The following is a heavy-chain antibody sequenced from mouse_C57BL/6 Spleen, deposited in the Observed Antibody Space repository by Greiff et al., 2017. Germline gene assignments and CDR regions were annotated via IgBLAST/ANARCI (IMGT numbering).Heavy chain of an antibody. Sequence: VHLVESGGGLVKPGGSLKLSCAASGFTFSSYALSWVRQTPATRLEWVATLSDGGSYTYYPDNVQGRFTISVDNAMNNLYLQMCHLKSKDTAMYYCARDSYGSRYWYFDVWGTRTTVTVSS. CDR3: ARDSYGSRYWYFDV. CDR1: GFTFSSYA. J-gene: IGHJ1*03. V-gene: IGHV5-4*01. CDR2: LSDGGSYT. D-gene: IGHD1-1*01.